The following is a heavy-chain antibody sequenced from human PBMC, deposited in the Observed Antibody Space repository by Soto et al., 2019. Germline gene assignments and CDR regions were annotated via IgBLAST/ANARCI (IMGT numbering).Heavy chain of an antibody. CDR3: AREENCSDGICYPEYFQR. CDR2: VNPSGGST. D-gene: IGHD2-15*01. V-gene: IGHV1-46*04. Sequence: QVQLVQSGAEVKKPGASVKVSCKASGYIFTAYSMHWVRQAPGQGLEWMGVVNPSGGSTNYAQKLQGRITMTRDTSTSTVYMDLSSLTSEDTAVYYCAREENCSDGICYPEYFQRWGQGTLVTVSS. CDR1: GYIFTAYS. J-gene: IGHJ1*01.